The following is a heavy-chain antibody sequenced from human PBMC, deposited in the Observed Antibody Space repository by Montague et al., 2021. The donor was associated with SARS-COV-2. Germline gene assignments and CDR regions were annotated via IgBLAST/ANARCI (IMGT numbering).Heavy chain of an antibody. CDR1: GGSISRGTSS. D-gene: IGHD2-2*01. CDR3: AAQSSGGYCSSSSCYVWFDP. Sequence: SETLSLTCTVSGGSISRGTSSWAWIRQPPGKGLEWIGSISYTGSTYYNPSLKSRVTISVDTSRNQFSLRLSPVTAADTAVYFCAAQSSGGYCSSSSCYVWFDPWGQGTLVTVSS. V-gene: IGHV4-39*01. J-gene: IGHJ5*02. CDR2: ISYTGST.